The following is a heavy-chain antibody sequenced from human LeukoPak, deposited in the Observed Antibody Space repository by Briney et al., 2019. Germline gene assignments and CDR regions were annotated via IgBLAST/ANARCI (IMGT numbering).Heavy chain of an antibody. CDR1: GFTFSSFA. D-gene: IGHD1-26*01. J-gene: IGHJ4*02. CDR2: ISSDGGRT. CDR3: VKDPSGNYFYFDY. Sequence: GSLRLSCSASGFTFSSFAMFWVRQAPGKGLEYVSGISSDGGRTNYADSVKARFTISRDNSKVTLYLQMTSLRPEDTAIYYCVKDPSGNYFYFDYWGQGTLVSVSS. V-gene: IGHV3-64D*09.